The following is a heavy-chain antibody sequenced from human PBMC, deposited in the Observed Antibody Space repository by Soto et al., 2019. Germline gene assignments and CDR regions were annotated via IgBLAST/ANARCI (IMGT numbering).Heavy chain of an antibody. CDR2: MNPNSGNT. CDR3: ARLKQDYAVA. J-gene: IGHJ5*02. V-gene: IGHV1-8*01. CDR1: GYTFTSYD. Sequence: QVQLVQSGAEVKKPGASVKVSCKASGYTFTSYDINWVRLATGQGLEWMGGMNPNSGNTAYGQKFQGRVTMTRNTSISTAYMELSSLRSEDTAVDYCARLKQDYAVAWGQGTLVTVSS. D-gene: IGHD3-16*01.